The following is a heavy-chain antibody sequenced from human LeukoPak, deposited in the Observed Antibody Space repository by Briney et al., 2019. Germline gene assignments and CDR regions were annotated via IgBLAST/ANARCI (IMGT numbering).Heavy chain of an antibody. Sequence: SETLSLTCAVYGGSFSGYYWSWIRQPPGKGLEWIGEINHSGSTNYNPSLKSRVTISVDTSKNQFSLKLSSVTAADTAVYYCARTGVVPAENWFDPWGQGTLVTVSS. J-gene: IGHJ5*02. CDR3: ARTGVVPAENWFDP. CDR2: INHSGST. CDR1: GGSFSGYY. D-gene: IGHD2-2*01. V-gene: IGHV4-34*01.